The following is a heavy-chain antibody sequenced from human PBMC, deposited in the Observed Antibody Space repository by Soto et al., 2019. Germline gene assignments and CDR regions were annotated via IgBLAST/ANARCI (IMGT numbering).Heavy chain of an antibody. CDR2: IYHSGST. CDR1: GGSISSSNW. Sequence: PSETLSLTCAVSGGSISSSNWWSWVRQPPGKGLERIGEIYHSGSTNYNPSLKSRVTISVDKSKNQFSLKLSSGTAADTAVYYCASYSYGWFGELLNYWGQGTLVTVSS. V-gene: IGHV4-4*02. D-gene: IGHD3-10*01. J-gene: IGHJ4*02. CDR3: ASYSYGWFGELLNY.